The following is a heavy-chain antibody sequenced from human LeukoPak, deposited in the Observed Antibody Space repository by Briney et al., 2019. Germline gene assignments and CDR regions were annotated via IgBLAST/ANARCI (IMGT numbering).Heavy chain of an antibody. CDR3: ARVGYSYGYYGANYFDY. CDR2: IYYSGST. V-gene: IGHV4-59*01. J-gene: IGHJ4*02. D-gene: IGHD5-18*01. Sequence: PSETPSLTCTVSGGSISSYYWSWIRQPPGKGLEWIGYIYYSGSTNYNPSLKSRVTISVDTSKNQFSLKLSSVTAADTAVYYCARVGYSYGYYGANYFDYWGQGTLVTVSS. CDR1: GGSISSYY.